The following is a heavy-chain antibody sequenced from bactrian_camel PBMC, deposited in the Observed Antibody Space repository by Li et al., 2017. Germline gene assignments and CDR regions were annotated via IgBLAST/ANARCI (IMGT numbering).Heavy chain of an antibody. CDR1: GAISSPYC. CDR3: AADPGPTYGDSCEFNS. D-gene: IGHD6*01. J-gene: IGHJ4*01. Sequence: VQLVESGGGSVQAGGSLRLSCVASGAISSPYCMGWFRQVPGEEREGVAAIDTDEKIVYADSVKGRFTITKDNAKNTLYLQMNSLIPEDTAMYYCAADPGPTYGDSCEFNSWGQGTQVTVS. V-gene: IGHV3S53*01. CDR2: IDTDEKI.